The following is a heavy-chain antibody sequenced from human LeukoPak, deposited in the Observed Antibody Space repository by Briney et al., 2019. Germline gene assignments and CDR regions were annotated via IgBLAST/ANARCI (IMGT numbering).Heavy chain of an antibody. J-gene: IGHJ3*02. CDR1: GFTFRSYA. Sequence: AGGSLRLSCAASGFTFRSYAMSWVRQAPGKGLECVSGISISGGTTFYADSVKGRFIISRDTSKNTLFLQMNSLRGEDTAVYYCAREDYVWGGDAFDIWGQGTMVTVSS. V-gene: IGHV3-23*01. CDR3: AREDYVWGGDAFDI. D-gene: IGHD3-16*01. CDR2: ISISGGTT.